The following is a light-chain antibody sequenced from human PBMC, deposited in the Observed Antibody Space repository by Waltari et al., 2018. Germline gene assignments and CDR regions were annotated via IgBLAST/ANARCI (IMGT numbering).Light chain of an antibody. V-gene: IGKV4-1*01. CDR3: QQFYSGPLT. J-gene: IGKJ4*01. Sequence: DIVMTQSPDSLAVSLCERATINCKSSQNVLYSSNYRYSLAGFQQKPGQPPKLFIYWASTRESGVPNRVSGGGSGTDFTLTISNLQAGGVAVYYCQQFYSGPLTFGGGTKVDI. CDR1: QNVLYSSNYRYS. CDR2: WAS.